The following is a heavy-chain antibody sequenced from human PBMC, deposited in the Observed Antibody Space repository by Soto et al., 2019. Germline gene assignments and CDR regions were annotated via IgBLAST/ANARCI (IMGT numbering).Heavy chain of an antibody. CDR1: GYSLPTHT. CDR3: ARANGTYDWGPTDY. CDR2: INAANGHT. Sequence: QVQLVPSGAEVKTPGAAVRSSCKASGYSLPTHTIHWVRQAPGHRLEWMGWINAANGHTKYSQNLQNRVTIASATSASTAYMKLPGLTPDDTAIYYCARANGTYDWGPTDYWGQGTLVTVSS. V-gene: IGHV1-3*01. J-gene: IGHJ4*02. D-gene: IGHD7-27*01.